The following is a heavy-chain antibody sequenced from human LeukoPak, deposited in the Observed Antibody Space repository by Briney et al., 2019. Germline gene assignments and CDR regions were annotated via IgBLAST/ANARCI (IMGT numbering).Heavy chain of an antibody. CDR3: AREGGIVGAFDP. J-gene: IGHJ5*02. D-gene: IGHD1-26*01. CDR1: GFTFSSYW. V-gene: IGHV3-74*01. Sequence: GGALRLSCAASGFTFSSYWMHWVRQAPGKGLVWVSRINSDGSSTSDADSVKGRFTISRDNAKTTLDLQMNSRRDEDTAVYYCAREGGIVGAFDPWGQGTLVTVSS. CDR2: INSDGSST.